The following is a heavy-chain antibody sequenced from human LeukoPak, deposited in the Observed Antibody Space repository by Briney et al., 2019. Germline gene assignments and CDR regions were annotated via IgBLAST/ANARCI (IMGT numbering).Heavy chain of an antibody. D-gene: IGHD3-3*01. CDR2: IYYGGYT. CDR3: QSRFLEWLLDY. Sequence: PSETLSLTCTVSGGSISSNNYYWGWIRQPPGKGLEWIGSIYYGGYTYYNPSLKSRVTISVDTSKNQFSLKLSSGTAADTAIYYCQSRFLEWLLDYWGQGTLVTVSS. V-gene: IGHV4-39*01. J-gene: IGHJ4*02. CDR1: GGSISSNNYY.